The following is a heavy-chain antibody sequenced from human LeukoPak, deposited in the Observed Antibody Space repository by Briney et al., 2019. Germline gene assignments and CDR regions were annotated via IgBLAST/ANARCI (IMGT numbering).Heavy chain of an antibody. Sequence: ASVTVSCKASGYIFTDYYMHWVRQAPGQGLEWMGWINPNNGDTKYPQKFQGRVTMTRDTSISTAYMELSGLKSDDTAVYYCARDVSDYGGNSPLYWGQGTLVTVSS. CDR3: ARDVSDYGGNSPLY. D-gene: IGHD4-23*01. CDR1: GYIFTDYY. V-gene: IGHV1-2*02. J-gene: IGHJ4*02. CDR2: INPNNGDT.